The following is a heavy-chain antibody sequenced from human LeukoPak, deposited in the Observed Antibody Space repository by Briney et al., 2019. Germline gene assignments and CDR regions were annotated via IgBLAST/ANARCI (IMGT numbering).Heavy chain of an antibody. D-gene: IGHD3-9*01. CDR3: AKYPFGLDWLSYFDY. V-gene: IGHV3-23*01. J-gene: IGHJ4*02. CDR2: ISGSGGST. CDR1: GFTFSSYA. Sequence: PGRSLRLSCAASGFTFSSYAMHWVRQAPGKGLEWVSAISGSGGSTYYADSVKGRFTISRDNSKNTLYLQMNSLRAEDTAVYYCAKYPFGLDWLSYFDYWGQGTLVTVSS.